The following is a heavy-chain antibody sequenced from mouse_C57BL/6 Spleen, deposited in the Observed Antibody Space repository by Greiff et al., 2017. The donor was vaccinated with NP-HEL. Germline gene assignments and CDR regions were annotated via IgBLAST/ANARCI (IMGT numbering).Heavy chain of an antibody. D-gene: IGHD1-1*01. Sequence: EVQLQQSGAELVRPGASVKLSCTASGFNIKDDYMHWVKQRPEQGLEWIGWIDPENGDTEYASKFQGKATITADTSSNTAYLQLSSLTSEDTAVYDCTIKPLYAPFAYWGQGTLVTVCA. J-gene: IGHJ3*01. CDR3: TIKPLYAPFAY. CDR1: GFNIKDDY. CDR2: IDPENGDT. V-gene: IGHV14-4*01.